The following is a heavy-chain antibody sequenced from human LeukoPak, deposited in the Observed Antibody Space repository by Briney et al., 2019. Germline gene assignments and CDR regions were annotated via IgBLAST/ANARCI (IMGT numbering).Heavy chain of an antibody. V-gene: IGHV3-30-3*01. J-gene: IGHJ4*02. CDR2: ISYDGSNK. Sequence: GGSLRLSCAASGFTFSSYAMHWVRQAPGKGLEWVAVISYDGSNKYYADSVKGRFTISRDNSKNTLYLQMNSLRAEDTAVYYCATERIAVAGTDYWGQGTLVTVSS. CDR1: GFTFSSYA. D-gene: IGHD6-19*01. CDR3: ATERIAVAGTDY.